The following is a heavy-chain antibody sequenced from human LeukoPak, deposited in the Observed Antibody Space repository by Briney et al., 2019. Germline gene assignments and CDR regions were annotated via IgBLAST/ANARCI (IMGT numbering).Heavy chain of an antibody. CDR1: EFTFSTYG. V-gene: IGHV3-23*01. D-gene: IGHD1-1*01. CDR2: INYSGDST. Sequence: GGSLRLSCAASEFTFSTYGMSWVRQAPGKGLEWVSGINYSGDSTYYADSVKGRFTISRDNSKNTLYLQMNSLRVEDTAVYYCTREGPYNWNDADAFDIWGQGTMVTVSS. CDR3: TREGPYNWNDADAFDI. J-gene: IGHJ3*02.